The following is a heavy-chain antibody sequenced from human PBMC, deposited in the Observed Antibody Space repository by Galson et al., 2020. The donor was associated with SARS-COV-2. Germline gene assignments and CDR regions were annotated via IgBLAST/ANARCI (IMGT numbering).Heavy chain of an antibody. Sequence: ASETLSLTCNVSGGSISTYYWSWIRQPPGKGLEWIGYIYYSGSTNYNPSLKSRVTISVDTSKNQFSLKLSSVTAADTAVYYCARRRGEYNRWYFDLWGRGTLVTVSS. CDR2: IYYSGST. V-gene: IGHV4-59*08. J-gene: IGHJ2*01. D-gene: IGHD5-12*01. CDR1: GGSISTYY. CDR3: ARRRGEYNRWYFDL.